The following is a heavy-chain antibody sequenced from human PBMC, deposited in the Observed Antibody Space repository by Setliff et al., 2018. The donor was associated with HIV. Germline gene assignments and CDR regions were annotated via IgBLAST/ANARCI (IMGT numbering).Heavy chain of an antibody. Sequence: PSETLSLTCTVTGGSISSGGFYWTWIRQHPRKGLEWIGYIYNTGSTYHSPSLESRVTISIDTSKNQFSLKLSSVTAADTAVYYCARGLSFYDPGGFDYWGQGTLVTVSS. CDR3: ARGLSFYDPGGFDY. D-gene: IGHD3-22*01. J-gene: IGHJ4*02. V-gene: IGHV4-31*03. CDR2: IYNTGST. CDR1: GGSISSGGFY.